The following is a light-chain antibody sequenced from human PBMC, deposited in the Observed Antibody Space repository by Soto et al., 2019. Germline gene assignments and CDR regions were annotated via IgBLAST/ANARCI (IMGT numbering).Light chain of an antibody. Sequence: EMVLTQSPDTLSVSPGERATLSCRASQTVSSNFLAWYQQRPGQAPRLLIYGASSRAAGIPDRFSGSGSGTDFTRTISRLEPEDLAVYYCQQYGSSPETFGQGTKVEIK. CDR3: QQYGSSPET. J-gene: IGKJ1*01. CDR1: QTVSSNF. V-gene: IGKV3-20*01. CDR2: GAS.